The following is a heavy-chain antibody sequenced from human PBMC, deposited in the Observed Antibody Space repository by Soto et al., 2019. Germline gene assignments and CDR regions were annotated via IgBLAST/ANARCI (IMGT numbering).Heavy chain of an antibody. CDR3: ARDRAYGSGGTCYWCFNP. V-gene: IGHV3-23*01. Sequence: GFLSLSSAASGFSFSSNGMSWVRQAPGRGLGGVSTISSDGARTYYADSVKGRFTIARDNSKNPSSVQMNSLSGEDTALYYCARDRAYGSGGTCYWCFNPWARGTQVT. J-gene: IGHJ2*01. CDR1: GFSFSSNG. D-gene: IGHD2-15*01. CDR2: ISSDGART.